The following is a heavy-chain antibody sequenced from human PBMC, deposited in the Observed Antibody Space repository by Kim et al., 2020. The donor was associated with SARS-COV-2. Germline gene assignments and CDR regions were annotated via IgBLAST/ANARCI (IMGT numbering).Heavy chain of an antibody. D-gene: IGHD2-15*01. V-gene: IGHV3-30*04. CDR1: GFTFSSYA. Sequence: GGSLRLSCAASGFTFSSYAMHWVRQAPGKGLEWVAVISYDGSNKYYADSVKGRFTISRDNSKNTLYLQMNSLRAEDTAVYYCAREDIVVVVAAFGYWCQG. J-gene: IGHJ4*02. CDR2: ISYDGSNK. CDR3: AREDIVVVVAAFGY.